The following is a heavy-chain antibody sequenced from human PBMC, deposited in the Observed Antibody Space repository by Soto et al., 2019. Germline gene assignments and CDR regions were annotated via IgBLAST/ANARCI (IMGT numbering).Heavy chain of an antibody. CDR3: AKNYYDSSGYYDYYYGMDV. CDR1: GFTFSSYG. Sequence: GGSLRLSCAASGFTFSSYGMHWVRQAPGKGLEWVAVISYDGSNKYYADSVKGRFTISRDNSKNTLYLQMNSLRAEDTAVYYCAKNYYDSSGYYDYYYGMDVWGQGTTVTVSS. D-gene: IGHD3-22*01. J-gene: IGHJ6*02. CDR2: ISYDGSNK. V-gene: IGHV3-30*18.